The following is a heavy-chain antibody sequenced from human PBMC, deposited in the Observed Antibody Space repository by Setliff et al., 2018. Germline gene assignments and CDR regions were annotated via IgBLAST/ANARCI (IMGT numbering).Heavy chain of an antibody. D-gene: IGHD1-1*01. Sequence: SETLSLTCTVSGGSMSSGPNYWSWIRQPAGRGLEWVGRVYSSVYSSGITSYNPALKSRVTISMDTSKNQFSLGLTSVTAADTAVYYCARESAGDESVRHLYYTDVWGRGTTVTVSS. J-gene: IGHJ6*03. V-gene: IGHV4-61*02. CDR1: GGSMSSGPNY. CDR2: VYSSVYSSGIT. CDR3: ARESAGDESVRHLYYTDV.